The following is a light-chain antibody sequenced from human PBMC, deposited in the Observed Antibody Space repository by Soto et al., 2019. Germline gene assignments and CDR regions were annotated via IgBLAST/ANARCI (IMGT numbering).Light chain of an antibody. CDR1: QSIRDY. CDR3: QQCDSWPLT. Sequence: EIVLTQSPATLSLSPGERATLSCRASQSIRDYLAWYQQKPGQAPRLLIYDASDRATGVPARFSGSGSGTDFTLTISSLEPEDFAVYYCQQCDSWPLTFGGGTKVDIK. CDR2: DAS. J-gene: IGKJ4*01. V-gene: IGKV3-11*01.